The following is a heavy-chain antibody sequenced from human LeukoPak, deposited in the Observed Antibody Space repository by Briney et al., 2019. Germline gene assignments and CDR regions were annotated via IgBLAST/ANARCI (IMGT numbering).Heavy chain of an antibody. D-gene: IGHD3-16*02. V-gene: IGHV3-53*01. CDR2: IYSGGRT. Sequence: PGGSLRLSCAASGFTVSSNYMSWVRQAPGKGLEWVSVIYSGGRTYYADSMRGRFSISRDNSKNTLYLQMNSLRAEDTAVYYWGRGRYDYFWGTYRDPGAPYSSHRDVGGKGPRAPFSS. CDR1: GFTVSSNY. J-gene: IGHJ6*03. CDR3: GRGRYDYFWGTYRDPGAPYSSHRDV.